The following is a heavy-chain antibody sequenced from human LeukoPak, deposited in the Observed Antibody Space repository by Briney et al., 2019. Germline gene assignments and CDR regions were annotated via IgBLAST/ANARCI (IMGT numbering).Heavy chain of an antibody. J-gene: IGHJ4*02. D-gene: IGHD5-12*01. CDR1: GDSISSYY. Sequence: SETLSLTCTVSGDSISSYYWSWIRQPPGKGLEWIGYIYYGGSTNYNPFLKSRVTISVDTSKNQFSLKLSSVTAADTAVYYCARARGYSGYAYFDYWGQGTLVTVSS. CDR2: IYYGGST. V-gene: IGHV4-59*01. CDR3: ARARGYSGYAYFDY.